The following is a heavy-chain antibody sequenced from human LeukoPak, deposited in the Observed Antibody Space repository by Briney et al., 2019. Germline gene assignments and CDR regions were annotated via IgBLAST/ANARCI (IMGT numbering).Heavy chain of an antibody. V-gene: IGHV3-23*01. CDR3: ARLSHYDSSGLDY. D-gene: IGHD3-22*01. J-gene: IGHJ4*02. CDR1: GFSFSSYA. CDR2: ISGSGGST. Sequence: PGGSLRLSCAVSGFSFSSYAMSWVRQAPGKGLEWVSGISGSGGSTYYADSVKGRFTISRDNSKNTLYLEMNSLRAEDTAVYYCARLSHYDSSGLDYWGQGTLVTVSS.